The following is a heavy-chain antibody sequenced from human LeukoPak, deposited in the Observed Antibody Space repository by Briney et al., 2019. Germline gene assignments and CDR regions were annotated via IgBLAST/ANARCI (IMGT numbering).Heavy chain of an antibody. Sequence: GGSLRLSCAASRFTFSSYVMSWVRQAPGKGLEWDSGIRDSGGSTFYADSVKGRFTISRDNSKIRLYLQMNSLRAKDTAVYSCAKEFWGSSGSVWGKGTTVTVSS. D-gene: IGHD3-3*01. CDR3: AKEFWGSSGSV. CDR1: RFTFSSYV. J-gene: IGHJ6*04. CDR2: IRDSGGST. V-gene: IGHV3-23*01.